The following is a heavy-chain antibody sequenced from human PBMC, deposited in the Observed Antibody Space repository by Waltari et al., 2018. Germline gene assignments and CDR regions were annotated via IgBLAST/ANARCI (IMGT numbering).Heavy chain of an antibody. J-gene: IGHJ4*02. CDR3: ARTTVHSSSHIDY. V-gene: IGHV4-39*01. D-gene: IGHD6-6*01. Sequence: QLQLQESGPGLVKPSETLSLTCTVSGGSISSSSYYWGWIRQPPGKGLEWIGSIYYRGSTYYNPSLKRRVTIAVDTSKNQFSLKLSSVTAADTAVYYCARTTVHSSSHIDYWGQGTLVTVSS. CDR1: GGSISSSSYY. CDR2: IYYRGST.